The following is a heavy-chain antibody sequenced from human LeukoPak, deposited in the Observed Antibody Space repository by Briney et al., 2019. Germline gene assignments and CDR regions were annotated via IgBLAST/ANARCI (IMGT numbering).Heavy chain of an antibody. CDR3: ARAQDTILVDY. V-gene: IGHV1-2*04. J-gene: IGHJ4*02. Sequence: GASVKVSCKASGYTFTGYYMHWVRQAPGQGLEWMGWINPNSGGTNYAQKFRGWVTMTRDTSISTAYMELSSLRSDDTAVYYCARAQDTILVDYWGKGTLVTVSS. CDR2: INPNSGGT. CDR1: GYTFTGYY. D-gene: IGHD3-3*01.